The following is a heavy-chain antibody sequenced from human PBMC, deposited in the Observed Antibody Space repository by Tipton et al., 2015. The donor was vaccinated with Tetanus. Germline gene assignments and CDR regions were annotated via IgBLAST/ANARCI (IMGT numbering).Heavy chain of an antibody. D-gene: IGHD2-21*01. V-gene: IGHV3-53*01. Sequence: SLRLSCAASGFIVSANYMSWVRQAPGKGLEWVSTINREGVTYYADSVTGRFTISRDNSKNTLYLQLNSVRVEDTAFYYCVRLGPGDRAYGGAWFVPSGPGDLVSASS. CDR1: GFIVSANY. CDR2: INREGVT. CDR3: VRLGPGDRAYGGAWFVP. J-gene: IGHJ5*02.